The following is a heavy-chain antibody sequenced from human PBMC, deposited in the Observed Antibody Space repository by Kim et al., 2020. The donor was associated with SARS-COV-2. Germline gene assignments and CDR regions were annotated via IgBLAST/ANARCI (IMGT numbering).Heavy chain of an antibody. CDR1: GFTFSSYA. CDR2: ISGSGGST. J-gene: IGHJ5*02. D-gene: IGHD3-22*01. CDR3: AREITMVVVVICNWFDP. V-gene: IGHV3-23*01. Sequence: GGSLRLSCAASGFTFSSYAMSWVRQAPGKGLEWVSAISGSGGSTYYADSVKGRFTISRDNSKNTLYLQMNSLRAEDTAVYYCAREITMVVVVICNWFDPWGQGTLVTVSS.